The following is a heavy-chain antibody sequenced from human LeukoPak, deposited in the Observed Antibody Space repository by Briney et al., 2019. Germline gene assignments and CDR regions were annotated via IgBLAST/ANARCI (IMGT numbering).Heavy chain of an antibody. CDR1: GYTFTSYY. CDR2: INPSGGST. V-gene: IGHV1-46*01. Sequence: AASVKVSCKASGYTFTSYYMHWVRQAPGQGLEWMGIINPSGGSTSYAQKFQGRVTMTRDTSTSTVYMELSSLRSEDTAVYYCAGDRGYSYGYRVQTTYYYYGMDVWGQGTTVTVSS. J-gene: IGHJ6*02. CDR3: AGDRGYSYGYRVQTTYYYYGMDV. D-gene: IGHD5-18*01.